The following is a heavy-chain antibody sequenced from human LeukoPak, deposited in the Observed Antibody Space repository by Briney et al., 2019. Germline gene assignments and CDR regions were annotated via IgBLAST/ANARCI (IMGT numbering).Heavy chain of an antibody. CDR2: IIPIFGTA. Sequence: SVKVSCKASGGTFSSYAISWVRQAPGQGLEWMGRIIPIFGTANYAQKFQGRVTITTDESTSTAYMELSSLRSEDTAVYYCARDLIKYSSSFMNWFDPWGQGTLVTVSS. CDR3: ARDLIKYSSSFMNWFDP. V-gene: IGHV1-69*05. J-gene: IGHJ5*02. D-gene: IGHD6-6*01. CDR1: GGTFSSYA.